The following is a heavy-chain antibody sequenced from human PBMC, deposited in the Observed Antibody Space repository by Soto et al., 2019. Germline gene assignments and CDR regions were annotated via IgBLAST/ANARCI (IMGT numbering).Heavy chain of an antibody. CDR2: IYSGGGT. CDR3: ARSSKDYGDFG. CDR1: GFTVGNNY. V-gene: IGHV3-66*01. D-gene: IGHD4-17*01. Sequence: EVQLVGSGGGLVQPGGSLRLSCAASGFTVGNNYMAWVRQAPGKGLEWVSVIYSGGGTIYADSVKGRFTITRDNSKNTLYLQMNSLRADDTAVYYCARSSKDYGDFGWGQGPLVTVSS. J-gene: IGHJ4*02.